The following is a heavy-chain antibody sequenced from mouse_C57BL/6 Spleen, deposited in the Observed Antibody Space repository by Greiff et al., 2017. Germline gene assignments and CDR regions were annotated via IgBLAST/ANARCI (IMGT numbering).Heavy chain of an antibody. CDR3: ASDGYYSY. CDR1: GYTFTSYW. J-gene: IGHJ2*01. D-gene: IGHD2-3*01. CDR2: IDPSDSYT. Sequence: VQLQQPGAELVKPGASVKLSCKASGYTFTSYWMQWVKQRPGQGLEWIGEIDPSDSYTNYNQKFKGKATLTVDTSSSTAYMQLSSLTSEDSAVYYCASDGYYSYWRQGTTLTVSS. V-gene: IGHV1-50*01.